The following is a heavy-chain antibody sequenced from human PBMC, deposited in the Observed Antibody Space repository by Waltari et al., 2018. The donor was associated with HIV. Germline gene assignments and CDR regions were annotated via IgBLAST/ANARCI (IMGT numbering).Heavy chain of an antibody. Sequence: QVQLQQWGAGLLKPSETLSLTCAVYGGSFSGYYWSWIRQPPGKGLEWIGEINHSGTTNYNPSLKGRLTISVNTSKNQFSLKLSSGPAADTAVYYCARGPGRQQLRYYYYGMDVWGQGTTVTVSS. D-gene: IGHD6-13*01. V-gene: IGHV4-34*01. CDR2: INHSGTT. CDR1: GGSFSGYY. J-gene: IGHJ6*02. CDR3: ARGPGRQQLRYYYYGMDV.